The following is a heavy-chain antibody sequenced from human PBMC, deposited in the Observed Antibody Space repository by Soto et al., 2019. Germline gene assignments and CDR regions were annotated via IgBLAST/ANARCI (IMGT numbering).Heavy chain of an antibody. CDR1: GFTVSSNY. V-gene: IGHV3-53*01. CDR3: ARSTYTYGGRGAFDI. J-gene: IGHJ3*02. CDR2: IYIDGST. Sequence: EVQLVESGGDLIQPGGSLRLSCAASGFTVSSNYMNWVRQAPGKGLEWLSVIYIDGSTYYADSVKGRFTISRDTSKNTLYLQMNSLRAEDTAIYYCARSTYTYGGRGAFDIWGQGTMVTVSS. D-gene: IGHD5-18*01.